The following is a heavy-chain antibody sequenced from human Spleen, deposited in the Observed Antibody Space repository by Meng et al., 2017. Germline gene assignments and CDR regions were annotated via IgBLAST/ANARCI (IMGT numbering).Heavy chain of an antibody. CDR2: ISYDGSNK. CDR1: GFTFSSYA. CDR3: ARAPWGVYCSGGSCSIPGAY. J-gene: IGHJ4*02. V-gene: IGHV3-30*01. D-gene: IGHD2-15*01. Sequence: GESLKISCAASGFTFSSYAMHWVRQAPGKGLEWVAVISYDGSNKYYADSVKGRFTISRDNSKNTLYLQMNSLRAEDTAVYYCARAPWGVYCSGGSCSIPGAYWGQGTLVTVSS.